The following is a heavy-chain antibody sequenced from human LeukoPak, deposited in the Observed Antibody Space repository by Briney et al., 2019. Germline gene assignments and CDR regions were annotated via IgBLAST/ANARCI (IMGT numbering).Heavy chain of an antibody. V-gene: IGHV4-34*01. CDR1: GGSFSGYY. Sequence: MTSETLSLTCAVYGGSFSGYYWSWIRQPPGKGLEWIGEINHSGSTNYNPSLKSRVTISVDTSKNQFSLKLSSVTAADTAVYYCVREGWQWLVHAFDIWGQGTMVTGSS. D-gene: IGHD6-19*01. CDR2: INHSGST. CDR3: VREGWQWLVHAFDI. J-gene: IGHJ3*02.